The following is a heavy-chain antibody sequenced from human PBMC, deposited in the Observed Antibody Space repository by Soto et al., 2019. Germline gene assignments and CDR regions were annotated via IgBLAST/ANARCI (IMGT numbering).Heavy chain of an antibody. CDR1: GYTFTSYG. CDR2: ISAYNGNT. Sequence: SVKVSCKASGYTFTSYGISWVRQAPGQGLEWMGWISAYNGNTNYAQKLQGRVTMTTDTSTSTAYMELRSLRSDDTAVYYCARDRLVQQLATRAFDIWGQGTMVTVSS. V-gene: IGHV1-18*01. D-gene: IGHD6-13*01. CDR3: ARDRLVQQLATRAFDI. J-gene: IGHJ3*02.